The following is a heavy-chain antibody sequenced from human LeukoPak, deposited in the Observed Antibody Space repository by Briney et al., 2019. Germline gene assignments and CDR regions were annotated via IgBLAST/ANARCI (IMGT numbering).Heavy chain of an antibody. J-gene: IGHJ6*03. D-gene: IGHD6-13*01. V-gene: IGHV4-34*01. CDR1: GGSFSGYY. CDR3: ARDLGYSSSWYVGAGYYYYMDV. Sequence: SETLSLTCAVYGGSFSGYYWTWIRQPPGKGLEWIGEIKYSGSTNHNPSLKSRVSISVDTSKNQFSLKLSSVTAADTAVYYCARDLGYSSSWYVGAGYYYYMDVWGKGTTVTISS. CDR2: IKYSGST.